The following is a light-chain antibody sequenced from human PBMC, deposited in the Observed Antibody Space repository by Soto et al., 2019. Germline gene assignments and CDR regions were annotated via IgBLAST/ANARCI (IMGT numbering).Light chain of an antibody. V-gene: IGLV2-14*01. CDR3: YSYTSSSTYV. Sequence: SALTQPASGYRLPGRSVTISKNRTSSDVGAYNYVSWYQQHPAKVPKLMIYDVSNRPSGVSDRFSGSKSGNTASLTISGLQAEDEADYYCYSYTSSSTYVFGTGTKVTVL. J-gene: IGLJ1*01. CDR1: SSDVGAYNY. CDR2: DVS.